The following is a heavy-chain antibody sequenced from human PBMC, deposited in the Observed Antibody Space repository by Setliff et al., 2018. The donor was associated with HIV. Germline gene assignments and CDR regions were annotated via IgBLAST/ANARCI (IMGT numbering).Heavy chain of an antibody. J-gene: IGHJ4*02. CDR1: GYSFTSYW. CDR2: IDPSNSNT. D-gene: IGHD4-17*01. CDR3: ARGFYGDYYFDY. V-gene: IGHV5-10-1*01. Sequence: GASLKISCKGSGYSFTSYWISWVRQMPGKGLEWMGRIDPSNSNTNYSPSFQGHVTISADKSISTAYLQWSSLKASATAMYYCARGFYGDYYFDYWGQGTLVTVSS.